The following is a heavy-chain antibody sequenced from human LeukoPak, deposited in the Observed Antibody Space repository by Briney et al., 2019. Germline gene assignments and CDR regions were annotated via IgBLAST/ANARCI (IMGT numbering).Heavy chain of an antibody. D-gene: IGHD5-18*01. CDR3: ARAHTGGYSYGNFDY. J-gene: IGHJ4*02. CDR1: GGTFSSYA. V-gene: IGHV1-69*05. Sequence: SVKVSCKASGGTFSSYAIIWVRQAPGQGLEWMGGIIPIFGTANYAQKFQGRVTITTDESTSTAYMELSSLRSEDTAVYYCARAHTGGYSYGNFDYWGQGTLVTVSS. CDR2: IIPIFGTA.